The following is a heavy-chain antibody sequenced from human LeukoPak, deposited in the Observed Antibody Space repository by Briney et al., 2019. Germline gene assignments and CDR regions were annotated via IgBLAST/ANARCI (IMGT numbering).Heavy chain of an antibody. CDR3: ARLQWLEPYYFDY. CDR2: IYSGGST. D-gene: IGHD6-19*01. CDR1: GFTVSSNY. V-gene: IGHV3-53*01. Sequence: PEGSLRLSCAASGFTVSSNYMSWVRQAPGKGLEWVSVIYSGGSTYYADSVKGRFTISRDNSKNTLYLQMNSLRAEDTAVYYCARLQWLEPYYFDYWGQGTLVTVSS. J-gene: IGHJ4*02.